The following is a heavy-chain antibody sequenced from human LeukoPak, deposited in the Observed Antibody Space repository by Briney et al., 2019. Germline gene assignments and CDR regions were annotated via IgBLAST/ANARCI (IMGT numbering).Heavy chain of an antibody. V-gene: IGHV3-21*01. CDR3: ARDPPYYYDSSGYYYFDY. D-gene: IGHD3-22*01. CDR2: ISSSSSYI. J-gene: IGHJ4*02. CDR1: GFTFSSYS. Sequence: GGSLRLSCAASGFTFSSYSMNWVRQAPGKGLGWVSSISSSSSYIYHADSVKGRFTISRDNAKNSLYLRMNSLRAEDTAVYYCARDPPYYYDSSGYYYFDYWGQGTLVTVSS.